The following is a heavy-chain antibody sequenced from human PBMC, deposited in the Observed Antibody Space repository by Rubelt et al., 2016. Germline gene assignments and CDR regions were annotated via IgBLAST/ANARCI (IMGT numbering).Heavy chain of an antibody. V-gene: IGHV1-69*06. Sequence: GQLVQSGAEVKKPGSSVKVSCKASGGTFSSYAISWVRQAPGQGLEWMGGIIPIFGTANYAQKLQGRVTMTTDTSTSTAYMELRSLRSDDTAVYYCAREEAAAGFDYWGQRTLVTVSS. CDR2: IIPIFGTA. J-gene: IGHJ4*02. D-gene: IGHD6-13*01. CDR3: AREEAAAGFDY. CDR1: GGTFSSYA.